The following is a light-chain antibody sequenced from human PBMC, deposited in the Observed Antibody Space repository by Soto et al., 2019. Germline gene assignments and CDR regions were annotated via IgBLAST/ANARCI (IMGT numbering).Light chain of an antibody. Sequence: IVLTQSPGTLSLSPWERATLSCRASQSVSSSYLAWYQQKPGQAPRLLIYGASSRATGIPDRFSGSGSATDFTLTISRLEPEDFAVYYCQQRSNFITFGQGTRLEIK. J-gene: IGKJ5*01. CDR2: GAS. V-gene: IGKV3D-20*02. CDR3: QQRSNFIT. CDR1: QSVSSSY.